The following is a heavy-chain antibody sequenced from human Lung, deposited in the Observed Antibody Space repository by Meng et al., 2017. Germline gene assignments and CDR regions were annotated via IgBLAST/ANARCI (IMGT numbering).Heavy chain of an antibody. Sequence: VHHQQWGGGLLNPSETLSLTCVVSGGSFSDYYWSWIRPPPGKGLEWIGEINHSGSTNYNPSLESRATISVDTSQNNLSLKLSSVTAADSAVYYCARGPTTMAHDFDYWGQGTLVTVSS. CDR3: ARGPTTMAHDFDY. CDR2: INHSGST. D-gene: IGHD4-11*01. J-gene: IGHJ4*02. V-gene: IGHV4-34*01. CDR1: GGSFSDYY.